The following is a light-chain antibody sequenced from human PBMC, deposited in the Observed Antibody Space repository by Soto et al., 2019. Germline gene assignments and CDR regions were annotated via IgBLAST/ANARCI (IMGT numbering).Light chain of an antibody. Sequence: QSALTQPPSASGSPGQSVTISCTGTSSDVGAYNYVSWYQQYPGKAPKLMIYEVNKRPSGVPDRFSGSKSGKTASLTVSGLEPEDEADYHCTSYAGRNILVFGGGTKPTVL. CDR2: EVN. CDR1: SSDVGAYNY. CDR3: TSYAGRNILV. J-gene: IGLJ3*02. V-gene: IGLV2-8*01.